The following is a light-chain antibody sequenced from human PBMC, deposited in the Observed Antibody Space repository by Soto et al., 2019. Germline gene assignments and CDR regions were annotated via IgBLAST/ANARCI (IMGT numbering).Light chain of an antibody. CDR3: QQSYSTPPWT. CDR1: QSISSW. Sequence: DIKMTQSPSTLSASVGDRVTITCRASQSISSWLAWYRQKPGKAPKLLIYDASSLESGVPSRFSGSGSGTDFTLTISSLQPEDFATYYCQQSYSTPPWTFGQGTKVDIK. CDR2: DAS. V-gene: IGKV1-39*01. J-gene: IGKJ1*01.